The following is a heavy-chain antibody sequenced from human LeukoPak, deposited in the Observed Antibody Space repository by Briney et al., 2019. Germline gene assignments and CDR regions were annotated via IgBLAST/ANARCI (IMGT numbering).Heavy chain of an antibody. J-gene: IGHJ4*02. Sequence: AETLSLTCTVASASFRSSTYYWVWIRQPPGKGREWIGSIYYSGSTYYNPSLKSRVTMSVDTSKNQFYLKLSSVTAADTAVYYCARHAGGISATGTSQFDYWGQGTLVTVSS. CDR2: IYYSGST. CDR3: ARHAGGISATGTSQFDY. CDR1: SASFRSSTYY. V-gene: IGHV4-39*01. D-gene: IGHD6-13*01.